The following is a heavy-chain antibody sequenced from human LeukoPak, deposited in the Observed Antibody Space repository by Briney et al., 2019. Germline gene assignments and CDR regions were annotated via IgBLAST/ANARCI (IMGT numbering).Heavy chain of an antibody. V-gene: IGHV3-30*04. CDR3: AMTY. CDR2: ISYDGSNK. J-gene: IGHJ4*02. Sequence: GGSLGLSCAASGFTFSSYAMHWVRQAPGKGLEWVAVISYDGSNKYYADSVKGRFTISRDNSKNTLYLQMNSLRAEDTAVYYCAMTYWGQGTLVTVSS. CDR1: GFTFSSYA.